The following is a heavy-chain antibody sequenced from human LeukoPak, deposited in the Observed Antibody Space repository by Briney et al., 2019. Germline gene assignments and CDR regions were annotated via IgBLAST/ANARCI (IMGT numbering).Heavy chain of an antibody. CDR1: GGSISSSSYY. CDR3: ASTYYDFWSGYYQPRVSNYYMDV. J-gene: IGHJ6*03. Sequence: PSETLSLTCTDSGGSISSSSYYWGWIRQPPGKGLEWIGSIYYSGSTYYNPSLKSRVTISVDTSKNQFSLKLSSVTAAGTAVYYCASTYYDFWSGYYQPRVSNYYMDVWGKGTTVTVSS. D-gene: IGHD3-3*01. CDR2: IYYSGST. V-gene: IGHV4-39*01.